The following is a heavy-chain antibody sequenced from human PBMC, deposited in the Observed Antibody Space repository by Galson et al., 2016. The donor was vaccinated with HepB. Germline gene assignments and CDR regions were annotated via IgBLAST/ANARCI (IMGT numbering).Heavy chain of an antibody. CDR2: INSDGSST. CDR1: GFTFSSYW. J-gene: IGHJ4*02. Sequence: SLRLSCAASGFTFSSYWMHWVRQAPGKGLVCVSRINSDGSSTNYADSVKGRFTISRDNAKNTLYLQMNSLRVEDTAVYYCAKDGHYADLVGGDWGQGTLVTVSS. D-gene: IGHD3-10*01. CDR3: AKDGHYADLVGGD. V-gene: IGHV3-74*01.